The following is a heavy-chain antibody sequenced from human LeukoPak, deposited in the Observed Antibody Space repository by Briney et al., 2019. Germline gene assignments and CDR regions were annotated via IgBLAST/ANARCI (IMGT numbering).Heavy chain of an antibody. CDR2: INHSGST. CDR1: GGSFSGYY. CDR3: ARRVLRYFDWSRIRRENWFDP. V-gene: IGHV4-34*01. Sequence: SETLSLTCAVYGGSFSGYYWSWIRQPPGKGLEWIGEINHSGSTYYNPSLKSRVTISVDTSKNQFSLKLSSVTAADTAVYYCARRVLRYFDWSRIRRENWFDPWGQGTLVTVSS. D-gene: IGHD3-9*01. J-gene: IGHJ5*02.